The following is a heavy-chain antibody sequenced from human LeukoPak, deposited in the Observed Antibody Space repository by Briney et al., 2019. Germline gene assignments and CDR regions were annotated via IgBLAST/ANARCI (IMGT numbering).Heavy chain of an antibody. J-gene: IGHJ5*02. Sequence: ASVKVSCKASGYTFTGYYMHWVRQAPGQGLEWMGWINPNSGGTNYAQKFQGRVTMTRDTSISTAYMELSRLRSDDTAVYYRARAVVVANNWFDPWGQGTLVTVSS. CDR1: GYTFTGYY. V-gene: IGHV1-2*02. CDR3: ARAVVVANNWFDP. D-gene: IGHD2-15*01. CDR2: INPNSGGT.